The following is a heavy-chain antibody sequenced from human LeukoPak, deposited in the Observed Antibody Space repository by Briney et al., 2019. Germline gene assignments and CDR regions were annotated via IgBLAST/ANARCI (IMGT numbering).Heavy chain of an antibody. CDR3: AREGFTEGY. CDR2: ISYDGSNK. J-gene: IGHJ4*02. CDR1: GFTFSSYA. V-gene: IGHV3-30-3*01. Sequence: SLRLSCAASGFTFSSYAMHWVRQAPGKGLEWVAVISYDGSNKYYADSVKGRFTISRDNSKNTLYLQMNSLRVEDTAVYYCAREGFTEGYWGQGTLVTVSS.